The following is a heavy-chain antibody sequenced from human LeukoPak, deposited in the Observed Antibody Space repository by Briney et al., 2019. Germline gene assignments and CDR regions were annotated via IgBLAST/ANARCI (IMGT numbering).Heavy chain of an antibody. J-gene: IGHJ4*02. CDR3: ARDSPSRGWPLDY. D-gene: IGHD6-19*01. CDR2: ICSGGST. V-gene: IGHV3-66*02. Sequence: PGGSLRLSCAASGFTVSSNYMSWVRQAPGKGLEWVSVICSGGSTYYADSVKGRFTISRDNSKNTLYLQMNSLRAEDTAVYYCARDSPSRGWPLDYWGQGTLVTVSS. CDR1: GFTVSSNY.